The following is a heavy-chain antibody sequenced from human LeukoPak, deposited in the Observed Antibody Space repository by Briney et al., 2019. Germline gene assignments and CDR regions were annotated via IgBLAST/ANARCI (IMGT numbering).Heavy chain of an antibody. CDR1: GGSINSYY. CDR2: IYYSGST. Sequence: PSETLSLTCAVSGGSINSYYWSWIRQPPGKGLEYIGYIYYSGSTNYNPSLKSRVTISVDTSKNQFSLKLSSVTAADTAVYYCAREGEGDYAAFDIWGQGTMVTVSS. J-gene: IGHJ3*02. V-gene: IGHV4-59*12. CDR3: AREGEGDYAAFDI. D-gene: IGHD4-17*01.